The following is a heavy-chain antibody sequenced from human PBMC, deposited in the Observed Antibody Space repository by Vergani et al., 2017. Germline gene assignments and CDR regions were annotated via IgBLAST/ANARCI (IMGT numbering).Heavy chain of an antibody. Sequence: QVQLVESGGGVVQPGRSLRLSCAASGFTFSSYGMHWVRQAPGKGLEWVAVISYDGSNKYYADSVKGRFTISRDNSKNTLYLQMNSLRAEDTAVYYCANIYGDYVYWGQGTLVTVSS. J-gene: IGHJ4*02. CDR2: ISYDGSNK. CDR3: ANIYGDYVY. D-gene: IGHD4-17*01. CDR1: GFTFSSYG. V-gene: IGHV3-30*18.